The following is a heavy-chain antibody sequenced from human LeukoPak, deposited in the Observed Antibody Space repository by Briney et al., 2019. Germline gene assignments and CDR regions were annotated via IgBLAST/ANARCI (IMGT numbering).Heavy chain of an antibody. D-gene: IGHD5-24*01. CDR1: GYTSTSYA. CDR2: INAGNGNT. J-gene: IGHJ3*02. Sequence: ASVKVSCKASGYTSTSYAMHWVRQAPGQRLEWMGWINAGNGNTKYSQKFQGRVTITRDTSASTAYMELSSLRSEDTAVYYCARGERWLQLRARAPSDAFDIWGQGTMVTVSS. CDR3: ARGERWLQLRARAPSDAFDI. V-gene: IGHV1-3*01.